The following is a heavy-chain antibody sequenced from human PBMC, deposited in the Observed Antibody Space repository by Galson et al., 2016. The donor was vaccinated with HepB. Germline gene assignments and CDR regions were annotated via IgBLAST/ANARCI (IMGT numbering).Heavy chain of an antibody. J-gene: IGHJ4*02. CDR3: ARGAEYCSGGSCHLYHFDL. CDR2: INGANGNT. CDR1: GYTFTTYA. Sequence: SVKVSCKASGYTFTTYAMHWVRQAPGQSLEWLGWINGANGNTKYSQRFQGRVTITRDTSASTAYMELSSLRAEDTSVYYCARGAEYCSGGSCHLYHFDLWGQGTLVTVSS. V-gene: IGHV1-3*01. D-gene: IGHD2-15*01.